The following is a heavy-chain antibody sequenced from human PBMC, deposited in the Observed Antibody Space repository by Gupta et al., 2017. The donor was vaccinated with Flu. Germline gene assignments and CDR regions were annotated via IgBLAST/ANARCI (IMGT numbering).Heavy chain of an antibody. CDR2: SSGSGGST. D-gene: IGHD2-21*01. CDR1: GFTFSSSA. J-gene: IGHJ4*02. CDR3: AKSVIAPRWGYFDY. Sequence: EVQLLESGGGLVQPGGSLRLSCAASGFTFSSSAMSWVRQAPGKGLEWVSTSSGSGGSTYYADSVKGRFTTSRDNSKNTLYLQMNSLRAEDTAVYYCAKSVIAPRWGYFDYWGQGTLVTVSS. V-gene: IGHV3-23*01.